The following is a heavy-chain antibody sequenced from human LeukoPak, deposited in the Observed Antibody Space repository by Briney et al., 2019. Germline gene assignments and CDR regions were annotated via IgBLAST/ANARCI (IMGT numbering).Heavy chain of an antibody. Sequence: SKTLSLTCTVSGGSISSGDYYWSWIRQPPGKGLEWIGYIYYSGSTYYNPSLKSRVTISLDTSKNQFSLRLNSMTAADTAVYYCARGEEWSTPFDYWGQGTLVTVSS. CDR2: IYYSGST. J-gene: IGHJ4*02. CDR3: ARGEEWSTPFDY. V-gene: IGHV4-30-4*01. CDR1: GGSISSGDYY. D-gene: IGHD3-3*01.